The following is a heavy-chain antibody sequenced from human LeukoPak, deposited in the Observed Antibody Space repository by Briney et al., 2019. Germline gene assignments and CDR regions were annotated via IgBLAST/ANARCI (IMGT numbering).Heavy chain of an antibody. V-gene: IGHV3-48*01. CDR1: GFTFSSYS. J-gene: IGHJ4*02. Sequence: GGSLRLSCAASGFTFSSYSMNWVRQATGKGLEWLSHITGSGDMTHYANSVKGRFTISRDNAKSSLFLQMNSLRAEDTAVYYCARENVVGTGGFDYWGQGTLVTVSS. CDR2: ITGSGDMT. D-gene: IGHD2-21*01. CDR3: ARENVVGTGGFDY.